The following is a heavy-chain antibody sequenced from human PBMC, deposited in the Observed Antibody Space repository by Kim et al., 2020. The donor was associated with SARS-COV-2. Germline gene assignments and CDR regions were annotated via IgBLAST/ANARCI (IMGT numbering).Heavy chain of an antibody. D-gene: IGHD5-18*01. J-gene: IGHJ4*02. V-gene: IGHV3-48*02. CDR2: ITSSTTI. Sequence: GGSLRLSCAASGFTFSSYSMNCVRQAPGKGLEWVSYITSSTTIYYADSVKGRFTISRDNAKNSLYLQMNSLRDEDTAVYYCARHSYGNYYFDYWGQGTLVTVSS. CDR3: ARHSYGNYYFDY. CDR1: GFTFSSYS.